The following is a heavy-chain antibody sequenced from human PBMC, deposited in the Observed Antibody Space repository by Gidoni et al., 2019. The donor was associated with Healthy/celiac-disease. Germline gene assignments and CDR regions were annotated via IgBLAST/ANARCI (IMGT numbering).Heavy chain of an antibody. D-gene: IGHD2-15*01. CDR3: AKAYCSGGSCYTLPFDY. CDR1: GFTFDAFT. V-gene: IGHV3-43*01. Sequence: EVQLVASGGVVVQLGGSLRLSCAAPGFTFDAFTMHWVRQAPGKVLEWVSLSSWDGGSTYYADSVKGRFTISRDNSKNSLYLQMNSLRTEDTALYYCAKAYCSGGSCYTLPFDYWGQGTLVTVSS. CDR2: SSWDGGST. J-gene: IGHJ4*02.